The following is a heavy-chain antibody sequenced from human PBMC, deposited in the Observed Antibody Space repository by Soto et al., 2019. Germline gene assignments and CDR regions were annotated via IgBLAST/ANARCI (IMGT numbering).Heavy chain of an antibody. V-gene: IGHV3-7*01. CDR3: AREYCSGGSCYTGNWFDP. CDR1: GFTFSSYW. CDR2: IKQDGSEK. Sequence: PGGSLRLSCAASGFTFSSYWMSWVRQAPGKGLEWVANIKQDGSEKYYVDSVKGRFTISRDNAKNSLYLQMNSLRAEDTAVYYCAREYCSGGSCYTGNWFDPWGQGTLVTVSS. D-gene: IGHD2-15*01. J-gene: IGHJ5*02.